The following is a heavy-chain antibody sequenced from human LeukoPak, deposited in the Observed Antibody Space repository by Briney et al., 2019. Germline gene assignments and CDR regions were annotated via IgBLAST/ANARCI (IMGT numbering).Heavy chain of an antibody. D-gene: IGHD2-21*01. J-gene: IGHJ3*02. CDR1: GFTFSSYA. CDR2: ISSNGGST. CDR3: ARIVVVMGMAFDI. Sequence: PGGSLRLSCAASGFTFSSYAMHWVRQAPGKGLEYVSAISSNGGSTYYANSVKGRFTISRDNSKNTLYLQMGSLRAEDMAVYYCARIVVVMGMAFDIWGQGTVVTVSS. V-gene: IGHV3-64*01.